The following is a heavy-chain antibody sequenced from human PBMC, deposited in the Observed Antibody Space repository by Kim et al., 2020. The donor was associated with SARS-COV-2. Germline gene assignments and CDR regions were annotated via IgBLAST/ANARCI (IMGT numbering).Heavy chain of an antibody. V-gene: IGHV3-30*04. CDR2: ISYDGNNK. CDR1: GFTFTTYA. J-gene: IGHJ4*02. Sequence: GSLRLSCAGSGFTFTTYAMHWVRQAPGKGLEWGAVISYDGNNKYYADSVKGRFTISRDNSKNTLYLQMNSLRAEDTAVYYCARGSGSYYELDYWGQGTLVTVSS. D-gene: IGHD3-10*01. CDR3: ARGSGSYYELDY.